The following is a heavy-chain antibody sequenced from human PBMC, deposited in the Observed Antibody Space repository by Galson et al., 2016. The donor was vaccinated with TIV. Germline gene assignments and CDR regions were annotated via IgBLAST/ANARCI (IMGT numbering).Heavy chain of an antibody. CDR1: GYSFTDYY. V-gene: IGHV1-2*02. CDR2: VNPKSGDT. CDR3: ARDGLDMTTAVALPDY. Sequence: SVKVSCKASGYSFTDYYIHWVRQAPGQGVEWMGWVNPKSGDTNYAQKFQGRVAMTRDTSINTAYMELSRLRSDDTAVYYCARDGLDMTTAVALPDYWGQGTLVTVSS. J-gene: IGHJ4*02. D-gene: IGHD3/OR15-3a*01.